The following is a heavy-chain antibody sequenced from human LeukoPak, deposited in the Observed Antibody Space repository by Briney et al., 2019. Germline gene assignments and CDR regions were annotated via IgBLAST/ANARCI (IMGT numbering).Heavy chain of an antibody. CDR1: GGSISSYY. CDR2: IYTSGST. Sequence: SETLSLTCTVSGGSISSYYWSWIRQPAGKGLEWIGRIYTSGSTNYNPSLKSRVTMSVDTSKNQFSLKLSSVTAADTAVYYCARDRGFCSSTSCPTSDYYYYYMDVWGKGTTVTISS. V-gene: IGHV4-4*07. CDR3: ARDRGFCSSTSCPTSDYYYYYMDV. D-gene: IGHD2-2*01. J-gene: IGHJ6*03.